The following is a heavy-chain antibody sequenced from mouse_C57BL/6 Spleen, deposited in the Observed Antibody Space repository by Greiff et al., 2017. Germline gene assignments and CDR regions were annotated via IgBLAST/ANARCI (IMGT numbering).Heavy chain of an antibody. V-gene: IGHV1-19*01. CDR2: INPYNGGT. CDR3: ARNLGRSVGFDY. CDR1: GYTFTDYY. J-gene: IGHJ2*01. Sequence: EVQLQESGPVLVKPGASVKMSCKASGYTFTDYYMNWVKPSHGKSLEWIGVINPYNGGTSYNQKFKGKATLTVDKSSSTAYMELNSLTSEDSAVYYCARNLGRSVGFDYWGQGTTLTVSS.